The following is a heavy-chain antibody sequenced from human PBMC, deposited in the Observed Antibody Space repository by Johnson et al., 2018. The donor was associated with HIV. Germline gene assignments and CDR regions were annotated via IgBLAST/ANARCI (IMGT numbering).Heavy chain of an antibody. Sequence: VQVVESGGGLVQPGRSLRLSCVASGFTFDNYGMSWVRQAPGKGLEWVSGINWNGGSTGFADSVKGRFTISRDNAKRSLYLKMNSLRVEDTALFFCARASNSGYDQAFDIWGQGTMVTVSS. CDR1: GFTFDNYG. CDR2: INWNGGST. J-gene: IGHJ3*02. V-gene: IGHV3-20*04. CDR3: ARASNSGYDQAFDI. D-gene: IGHD5-12*01.